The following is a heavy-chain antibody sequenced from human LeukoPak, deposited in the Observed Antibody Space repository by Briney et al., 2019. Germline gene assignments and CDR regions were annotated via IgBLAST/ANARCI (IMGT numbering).Heavy chain of an antibody. Sequence: SETLSLTCTVSGGSISSGSYYWSWIRQPAGKGLEWMGRIYTSGSTNYNPSLKSRVTISVDTSKNQFSLKLSSVTAADTAVYYCARDSRSLYDFWSGYYNSWFDPWGQGTLVTVSS. D-gene: IGHD3-3*01. V-gene: IGHV4-61*02. J-gene: IGHJ5*02. CDR2: IYTSGST. CDR1: GGSISSGSYY. CDR3: ARDSRSLYDFWSGYYNSWFDP.